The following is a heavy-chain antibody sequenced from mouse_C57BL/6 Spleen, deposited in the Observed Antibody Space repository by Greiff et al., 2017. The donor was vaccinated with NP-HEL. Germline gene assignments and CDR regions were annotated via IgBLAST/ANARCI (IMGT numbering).Heavy chain of an antibody. CDR2: INPYNGGT. Sequence: EVQLQQSGPVLVKPGASVKMSCKASGYTFTDYYMNWVKQSHGKSLEWIGVINPYNGGTSYNQKFKGKATLTVDKSSSTAYMELNSLTTEESAVYYCAREIYYGNLRWFGYWGQGTLVTVSA. V-gene: IGHV1-19*01. J-gene: IGHJ3*01. CDR3: AREIYYGNLRWFGY. D-gene: IGHD2-1*01. CDR1: GYTFTDYY.